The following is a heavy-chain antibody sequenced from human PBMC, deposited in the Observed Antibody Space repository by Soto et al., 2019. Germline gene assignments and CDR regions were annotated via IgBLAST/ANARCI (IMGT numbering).Heavy chain of an antibody. D-gene: IGHD3-10*01. CDR3: ARDRTNYYGSGVNWFDP. CDR2: IYYSGST. Sequence: SETLSLTCTVSGGSISSGGYYWSWIRQHPGKGLEWIGYIYYSGSTYYNPSLKSRVTISVDTSKNQFSLKLSSVTAADTAVYYCARDRTNYYGSGVNWFDPWGQGTLVTVSS. CDR1: GGSISSGGYY. J-gene: IGHJ5*02. V-gene: IGHV4-31*03.